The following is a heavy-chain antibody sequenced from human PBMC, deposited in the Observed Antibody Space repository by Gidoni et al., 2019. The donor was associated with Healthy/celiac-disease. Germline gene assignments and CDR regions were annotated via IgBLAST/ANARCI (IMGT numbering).Heavy chain of an antibody. CDR1: GFTFSSYA. Sequence: QVQLVESGGGVVQPGRSLRLSCAASGFTFSSYAMHWVRQAPGKGLEWVAVISYDGSNKYYADSVKGRFTISRDNSKNTLYLQMNSLRAEDTAVYYCARDGESGNIDYWGQGTLVTVSS. J-gene: IGHJ4*02. V-gene: IGHV3-30-3*01. D-gene: IGHD1-1*01. CDR3: ARDGESGNIDY. CDR2: ISYDGSNK.